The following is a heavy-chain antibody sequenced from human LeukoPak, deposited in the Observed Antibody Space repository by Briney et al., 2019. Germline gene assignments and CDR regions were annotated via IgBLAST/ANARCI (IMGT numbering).Heavy chain of an antibody. CDR1: GYRFTDSY. Sequence: ASVKVSCKASGYRFTDSYMHWVRQAPGQGFEWMGWINPSTGDTKYAKMFQGRVTLATGASINTAYMELSGLRPADTAVYFCVSAYDQWGQGTLVTVSS. J-gene: IGHJ5*02. CDR3: VSAYDQ. CDR2: INPSTGDT. V-gene: IGHV1-2*02.